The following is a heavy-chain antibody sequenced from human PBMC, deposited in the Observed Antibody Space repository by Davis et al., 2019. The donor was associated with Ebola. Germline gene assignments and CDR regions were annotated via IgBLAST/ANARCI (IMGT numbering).Heavy chain of an antibody. Sequence: GEFLKISCAASGFTSSSYSMNWLRQAPGKGLEWVSIISSSSSYIYYADSVKGRFITSSDNAKNSLYLQMNSLRAEDTAVYYCARPYCDFWSGRYYYGMDVWGQGTTVTVSS. D-gene: IGHD3-3*01. CDR3: ARPYCDFWSGRYYYGMDV. CDR2: ISSSSSYI. V-gene: IGHV3-21*01. CDR1: GFTSSSYS. J-gene: IGHJ6*02.